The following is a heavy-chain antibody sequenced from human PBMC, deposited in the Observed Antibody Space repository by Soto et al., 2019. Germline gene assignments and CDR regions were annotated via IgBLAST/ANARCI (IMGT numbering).Heavy chain of an antibody. CDR2: IKQDGSEK. D-gene: IGHD6-6*01. Sequence: PGGSLRLSCAASGLTFSSYWMSWVRQAPGKGLEWVANIKQDGSEKYYVDSVKGRFTISRDNAKNSLYLQMNSLRAEDTAVYYCARGVPSTPWGPYSSSPDDAFDIWGQGTMVTVSS. CDR3: ARGVPSTPWGPYSSSPDDAFDI. V-gene: IGHV3-7*04. CDR1: GLTFSSYW. J-gene: IGHJ3*02.